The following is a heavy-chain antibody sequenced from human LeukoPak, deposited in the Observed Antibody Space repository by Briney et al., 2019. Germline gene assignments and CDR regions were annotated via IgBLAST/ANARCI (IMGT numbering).Heavy chain of an antibody. CDR3: ARTTIAAAGQYYFDY. Sequence: PGGSLRLSCAASGFTFSSYSMNWVRQAPGKGLEWVSSISSSSSYIHYADSVKGRFTISRDNAKNSLYLQMNSLRAEDTAVYYCARTTIAAAGQYYFDYWGQGTLVTVSS. D-gene: IGHD6-13*01. CDR1: GFTFSSYS. CDR2: ISSSSSYI. V-gene: IGHV3-21*01. J-gene: IGHJ4*02.